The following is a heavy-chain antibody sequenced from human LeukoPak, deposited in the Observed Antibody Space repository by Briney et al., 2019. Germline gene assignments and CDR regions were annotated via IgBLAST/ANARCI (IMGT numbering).Heavy chain of an antibody. J-gene: IGHJ4*02. CDR1: GFTFSSYS. D-gene: IGHD1-20*01. Sequence: PGGSLRLSCAASGFTFSSYSMNWVRQAPGKGLEWVSYISSSSSTIYYADPVKGRFTISRDNAKNSLYLQMNSLRAEDTAVYYCARDPDGITGTTAPGYWGQGTLVTVSS. V-gene: IGHV3-48*01. CDR2: ISSSSSTI. CDR3: ARDPDGITGTTAPGY.